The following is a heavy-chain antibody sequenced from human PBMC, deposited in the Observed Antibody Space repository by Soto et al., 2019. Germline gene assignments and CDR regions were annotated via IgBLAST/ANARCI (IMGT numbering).Heavy chain of an antibody. J-gene: IGHJ6*02. CDR3: ARVVDYYDPYYYGMDV. D-gene: IGHD3-22*01. CDR2: ISPSASDT. V-gene: IGHV3-21*01. CDR1: GFSFSTSS. Sequence: PGGSLRLSCAASGFSFSTSSMAWVRQPPGKGLEWVSAISPSASDTLYADSVKGRFTISRDNAKNSLYLQMNSLRAEGTAVYYCARVVDYYDPYYYGMDVWGQGTTVTVSS.